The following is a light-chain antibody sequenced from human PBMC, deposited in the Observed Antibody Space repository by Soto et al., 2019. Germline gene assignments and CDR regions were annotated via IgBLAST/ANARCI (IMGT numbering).Light chain of an antibody. CDR3: QQRVNWPPT. V-gene: IGKV3-11*01. J-gene: IGKJ4*01. CDR1: QSVSDY. CDR2: DAS. Sequence: EIGLTQSPASLSLSPGERATLSCRAGQSVSDYLAWYQQKPGQPPRLLFFDASNRATGVPARFSAGGSGTDFTLIINSLEPEDFAVYYCQQRVNWPPTFGGGTKVEI.